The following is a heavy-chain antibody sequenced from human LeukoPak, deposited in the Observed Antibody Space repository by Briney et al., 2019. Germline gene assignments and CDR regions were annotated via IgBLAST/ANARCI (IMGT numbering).Heavy chain of an antibody. Sequence: SESLSLTCTVSGGSISSYYWSWIRQPPGKGLEWIGYIYYSGSTNYNPSLKSRVTISVDTSKNQFSLKLSSVTAADTAVYYCARAFYYYYYMGVWGKGTTVTISS. V-gene: IGHV4-59*01. CDR2: IYYSGST. CDR3: ARAFYYYYYMGV. CDR1: GGSISSYY. J-gene: IGHJ6*03.